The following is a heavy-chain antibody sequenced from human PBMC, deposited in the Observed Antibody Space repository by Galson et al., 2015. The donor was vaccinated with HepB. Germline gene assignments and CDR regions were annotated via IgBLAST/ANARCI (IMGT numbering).Heavy chain of an antibody. CDR2: IYSGGST. V-gene: IGHV3-66*02. CDR1: GFTVSSNY. CDR3: AAPGGDYYYDSSGYPHAGFDY. J-gene: IGHJ4*02. Sequence: SLRLSCAASGFTVSSNYMSWVRQAPGKGLEWVSVIYSGGSTYYADSVKGRFTISRDNSKNTLYLQMNSLRAEDTAVYYCAAPGGDYYYDSSGYPHAGFDYWGQGTLVTVSS. D-gene: IGHD3-22*01.